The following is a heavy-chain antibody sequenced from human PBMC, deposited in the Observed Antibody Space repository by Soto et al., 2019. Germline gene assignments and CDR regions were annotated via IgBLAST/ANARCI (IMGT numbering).Heavy chain of an antibody. D-gene: IGHD5-18*01. Sequence: PSETLSLTCSVSGDSISSDYWSWVGQPPGKGLEWIGYMYYTGTTNYNPSLRSRVTISLDTSRKQFSLKLTSVTAADTAVYYCARVVRGDTAMIISQYFDSWGQGTLVTVSS. CDR1: GDSISSDY. CDR2: MYYTGTT. CDR3: ARVVRGDTAMIISQYFDS. V-gene: IGHV4-59*13. J-gene: IGHJ4*02.